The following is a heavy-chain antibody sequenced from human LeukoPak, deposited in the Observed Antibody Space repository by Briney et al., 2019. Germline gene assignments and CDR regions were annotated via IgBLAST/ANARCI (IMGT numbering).Heavy chain of an antibody. CDR2: IRYDGIVT. V-gene: IGHV3-74*01. CDR3: ARANPADFNL. J-gene: IGHJ2*01. D-gene: IGHD1-14*01. Sequence: GSLRLSCVASEFTLSNYWIHWVRQPPGKGLVWVSRIRYDGIVTNYADSVEGRFTISRDNAKNTVHLQMNSLRDDDTAVYYCARANPADFNLWGRGTLVTVSS. CDR1: EFTLSNYW.